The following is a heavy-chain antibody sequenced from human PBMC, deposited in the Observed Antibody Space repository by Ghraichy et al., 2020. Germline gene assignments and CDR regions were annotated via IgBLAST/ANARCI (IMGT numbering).Heavy chain of an antibody. V-gene: IGHV1-18*01. CDR3: ARTTVGATDDLIFDI. D-gene: IGHD1-26*01. CDR2: ISVYNFNT. J-gene: IGHJ3*02. Sequence: ASVKVSCKASDYPFTTYTITWVRQAPGQGLEWMGFISVYNFNTNYAQKLHGRVTMTADIFSTTAYMELTSLTSDDTAVYYCARTTVGATDDLIFDIWGQGTMVTVSS. CDR1: DYPFTTYT.